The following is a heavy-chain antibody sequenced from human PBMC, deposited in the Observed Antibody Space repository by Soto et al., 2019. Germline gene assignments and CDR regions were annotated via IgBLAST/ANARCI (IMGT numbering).Heavy chain of an antibody. CDR1: GGTFSSYT. CDR3: ARVRGRGSSMGYGDTVGVDY. J-gene: IGHJ4*02. Sequence: QVQLVQSGAEVKKPGSSVKVSCKASGGTFSSYTISWVRQAPGQGLEWMGRIIPILGIANYAQKFQGRVTIPADKSTRTAYMELSSLGSEDTAVYYCARVRGRGSSMGYGDTVGVDYWGQGTLVTVSS. CDR2: IIPILGIA. V-gene: IGHV1-69*02. D-gene: IGHD3-10*01.